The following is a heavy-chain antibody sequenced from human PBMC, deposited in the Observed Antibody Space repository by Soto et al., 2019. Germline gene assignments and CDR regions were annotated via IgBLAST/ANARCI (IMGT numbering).Heavy chain of an antibody. J-gene: IGHJ4*02. V-gene: IGHV4-4*07. Sequence: TLSLTCTVSGDSITTYYWSWIRQPAGNGLEWIGRIYSGGSTNYNPSLRSRVTVSVDMSKNQFSPKLSSVTAADMAVYYCARGPGGFGEFSLEYWGQGTLVNVSS. CDR1: GDSITTYY. D-gene: IGHD3-10*01. CDR3: ARGPGGFGEFSLEY. CDR2: IYSGGST.